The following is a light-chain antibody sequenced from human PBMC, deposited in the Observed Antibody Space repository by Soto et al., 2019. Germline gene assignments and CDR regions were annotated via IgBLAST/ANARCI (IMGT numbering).Light chain of an antibody. V-gene: IGKV1-5*01. Sequence: DIQITQSPSWLSASVGDRVTITCRASQSISSYLNWYQQKPGKAPKLLIYDASSLESGVPSRFSGSGSGTEFTLTISSLQPDDFATYYCQQYNSYSWTFGQGTKVDTK. CDR1: QSISSY. J-gene: IGKJ1*01. CDR3: QQYNSYSWT. CDR2: DAS.